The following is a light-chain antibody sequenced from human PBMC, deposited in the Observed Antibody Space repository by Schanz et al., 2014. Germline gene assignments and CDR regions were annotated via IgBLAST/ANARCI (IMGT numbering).Light chain of an antibody. J-gene: IGLJ3*02. CDR2: SDN. CDR3: QSYDRSLNAWV. V-gene: IGLV1-44*01. CDR1: SSNIGSKT. Sequence: QSVLTQPPSASGTPGQRVTISCSGGSSNIGSKTVNWYQQLPGMAPKLLIYSDNQRPSGVPDRFSGSKSGTSASLAITGLQAEDETDYYCQSYDRSLNAWVFGGGTKVTVL.